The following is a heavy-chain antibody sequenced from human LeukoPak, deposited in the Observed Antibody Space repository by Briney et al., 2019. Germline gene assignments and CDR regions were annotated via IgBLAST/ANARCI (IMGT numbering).Heavy chain of an antibody. J-gene: IGHJ6*03. Sequence: ASVKVSCKASGYTFTSYGISWVRQAPGQGLEWMGWISAYNGNTNYAQKLQGRVTMTTDTSTSTAYMELRSLRSGDTAVYYCARVPLVFGSGSYYNVYYYMDVWGKGTTVTVSS. CDR1: GYTFTSYG. D-gene: IGHD3-10*01. CDR2: ISAYNGNT. CDR3: ARVPLVFGSGSYYNVYYYMDV. V-gene: IGHV1-18*01.